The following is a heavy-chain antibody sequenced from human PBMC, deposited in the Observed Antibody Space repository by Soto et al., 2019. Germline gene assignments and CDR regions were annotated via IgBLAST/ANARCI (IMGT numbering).Heavy chain of an antibody. CDR3: ARGLVIAAAGTGDFDY. CDR1: GYSFTSYD. Sequence: XAVKVSCKASGYSFTSYDINWVRQATGQGLEWMGWMNPNSGNTGYAQKFQGRVTMTRNTSISTAYMELSSLRSEDTAVYYCARGLVIAAAGTGDFDYWGQGTLVTVSS. D-gene: IGHD6-13*01. CDR2: MNPNSGNT. J-gene: IGHJ4*02. V-gene: IGHV1-8*01.